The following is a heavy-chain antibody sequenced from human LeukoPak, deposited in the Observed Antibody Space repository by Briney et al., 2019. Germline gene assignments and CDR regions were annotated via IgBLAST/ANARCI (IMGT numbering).Heavy chain of an antibody. J-gene: IGHJ4*02. CDR1: GFTFSDYW. V-gene: IGHV3-74*01. CDR3: AKDGPTLDY. Sequence: GGSLRLSCAASGFTFSDYWIHWVRQAPGKGLVWVSRINTDGSITNYADSVKGRFSISRDNSKNTLYLQMNSLRAEDTAVYYCAKDGPTLDYWGQGTLVTVSS. CDR2: INTDGSIT.